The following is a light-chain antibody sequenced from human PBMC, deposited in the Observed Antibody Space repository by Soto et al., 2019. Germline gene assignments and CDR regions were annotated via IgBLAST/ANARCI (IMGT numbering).Light chain of an antibody. CDR1: TSNIGNNY. J-gene: IGLJ3*02. CDR3: GTWDSSLSAVV. V-gene: IGLV1-51*01. CDR2: DND. Sequence: QSVLTQPPSVSAAPGQRVTISCSGSTSNIGNNYVSWYQQLPGKAPQLLFYDNDKRPSGIPDRFFGSKSGTSATLGITGLQTGDEADYYCGTWDSSLSAVVFGGGTKLTVL.